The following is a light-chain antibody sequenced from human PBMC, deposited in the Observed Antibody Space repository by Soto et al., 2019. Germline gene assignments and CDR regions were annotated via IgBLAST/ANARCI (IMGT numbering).Light chain of an antibody. CDR3: SSYTSSSTVV. J-gene: IGLJ2*01. Sequence: QSALTQPPSASGSPGQSVTISCTGSSSDVGYYKFVSWYQHHPGEAPKLIIYEVSKRPSGVPDRFSGSKSGNTASLTVSGLQAEDQADYYCSSYTSSSTVVFGGGTKLTVL. V-gene: IGLV2-8*01. CDR2: EVS. CDR1: SSDVGYYKF.